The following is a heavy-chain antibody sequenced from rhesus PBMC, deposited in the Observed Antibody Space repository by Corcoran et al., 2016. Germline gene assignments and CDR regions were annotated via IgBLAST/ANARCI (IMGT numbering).Heavy chain of an antibody. CDR3: ASGGYWGDSHDY. CDR2: IYVSGSST. Sequence: QLQLQESGPGLVKPSETLSVTCAVSGGSISRSYWSWIRQAPGKGMEWIGYIYVSGSSTNYNPSRKNRVTLSVDTSKHQRSLKRSSVTAADTAVYDCASGGYWGDSHDYWGQGVLVTVSS. V-gene: IGHV4-169*02. D-gene: IGHD3-34*01. J-gene: IGHJ4*01. CDR1: GGSISRSY.